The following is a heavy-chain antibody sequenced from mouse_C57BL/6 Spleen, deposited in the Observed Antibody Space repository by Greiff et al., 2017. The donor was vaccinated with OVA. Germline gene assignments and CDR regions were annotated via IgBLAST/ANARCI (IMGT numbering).Heavy chain of an antibody. V-gene: IGHV1-80*01. CDR2: IYPGDGDT. Sequence: VKLVESGAELVKPGASVKISCKASGYAFSSYWMNWVKQRPGKGLEWIGQIYPGDGDTNYNGKFKGKATLTADKSSSTAYMQLSSLTSEDSAVYFCARNFITTVVATGFDYWGQGTTLTVSS. CDR1: GYAFSSYW. CDR3: ARNFITTVVATGFDY. J-gene: IGHJ2*01. D-gene: IGHD1-1*01.